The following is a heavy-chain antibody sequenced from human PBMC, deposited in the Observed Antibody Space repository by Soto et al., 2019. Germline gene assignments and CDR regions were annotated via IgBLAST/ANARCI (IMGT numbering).Heavy chain of an antibody. J-gene: IGHJ4*02. Sequence: PGGSLRLSCAASGFTFSSYAMSWVRQAPGKGLEWVSAISGSGGSTYYADSVKGRFTISRDNSKNTLYLQMNSLRAEDTAVYYCASHYDSSGYYYGGLQYYFDYWGQGTLVTVSS. CDR2: ISGSGGST. CDR1: GFTFSSYA. V-gene: IGHV3-23*01. D-gene: IGHD3-22*01. CDR3: ASHYDSSGYYYGGLQYYFDY.